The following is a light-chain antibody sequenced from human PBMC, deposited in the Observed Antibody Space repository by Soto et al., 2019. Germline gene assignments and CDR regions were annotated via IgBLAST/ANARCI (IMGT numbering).Light chain of an antibody. CDR2: DVS. V-gene: IGLV2-11*01. CDR1: SSDVGGYNY. Sequence: QSVLTQPRSVSGSPGQSVTISCTGTSSDVGGYNYVSWYQQHPGKAPKLMIYDVSKRPSGVPDRFSGSKSGNTASLTISGLQAEDEADYYCCSYAGSLCVFGTGTKVTVL. CDR3: CSYAGSLCV. J-gene: IGLJ1*01.